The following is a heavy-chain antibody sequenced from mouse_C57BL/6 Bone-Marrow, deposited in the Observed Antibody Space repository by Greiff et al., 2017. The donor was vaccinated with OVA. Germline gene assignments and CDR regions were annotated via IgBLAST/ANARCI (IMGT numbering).Heavy chain of an antibody. J-gene: IGHJ1*03. CDR2: IYPGSGST. CDR3: ARSPYSTGWYFDV. D-gene: IGHD2-5*01. Sequence: QVQLQQPGAELVKPGASVKMSCKASGYTFTSYWITWVKQRPGQGLEWIGDIYPGSGSTNSNEKFKSKATLTVDTSSSTAYMQLSSLTSADSAVYYCARSPYSTGWYFDVWGTGTTVTVSS. V-gene: IGHV1-55*01. CDR1: GYTFTSYW.